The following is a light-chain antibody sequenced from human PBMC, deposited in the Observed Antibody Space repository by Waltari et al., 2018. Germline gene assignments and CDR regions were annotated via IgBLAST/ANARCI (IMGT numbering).Light chain of an antibody. CDR3: QHYVSLPAT. Sequence: EIVLTQSPGTLSFSPGERATLSCRASQSVSRTLAWYQQKPGQAPRLLIYGASTRAPGIPERFSGGGSGTDFSLTISRLEPEDFAVYYCQHYVSLPATFGQGTKVEIK. J-gene: IGKJ1*01. V-gene: IGKV3-20*01. CDR1: QSVSRT. CDR2: GAS.